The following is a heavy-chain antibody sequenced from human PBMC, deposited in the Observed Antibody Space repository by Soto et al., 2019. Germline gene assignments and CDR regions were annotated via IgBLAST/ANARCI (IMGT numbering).Heavy chain of an antibody. D-gene: IGHD3-3*01. Sequence: PGGSLRLSCAASGFSFGSYALSWVRQAPGKGLEWVSTISGSDGKTFYAASVKGRFSISRDTSQSTLYLQMNSLRADDTAIYYCARWSYIDYWGQGTRVTVSS. J-gene: IGHJ4*02. CDR2: ISGSDGKT. CDR3: ARWSYIDY. V-gene: IGHV3-23*01. CDR1: GFSFGSYA.